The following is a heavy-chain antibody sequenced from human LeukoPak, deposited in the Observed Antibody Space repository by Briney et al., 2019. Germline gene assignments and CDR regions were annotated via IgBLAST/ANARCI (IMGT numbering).Heavy chain of an antibody. V-gene: IGHV4-34*01. D-gene: IGHD3-10*01. CDR3: ARRGDLGGSGSYHRGYYYYYYMDV. CDR1: GGSFSGYY. Sequence: SETLSLTCAVYGGSFSGYYWSWIRQPPGKGLEWIGEINHSGSINYNPSLKSRVTISVDTSKNQFSLKLSSVTAADTAVYYCARRGDLGGSGSYHRGYYYYYYMDVWGKGTTVTVSS. CDR2: INHSGSI. J-gene: IGHJ6*03.